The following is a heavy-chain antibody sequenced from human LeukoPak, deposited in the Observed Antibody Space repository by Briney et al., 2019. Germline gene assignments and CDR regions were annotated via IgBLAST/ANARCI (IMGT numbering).Heavy chain of an antibody. CDR1: GGPVSGNY. D-gene: IGHD6-13*01. J-gene: IGHJ2*01. CDR2: ISYSGST. Sequence: PSETLSLTCNVSGGPVSGNYWSWIRQPPGKGLEWIGYISYSGSTNYNPSLKSRVTMSVDTSKNQFSLKLSSVTSADTAVYYCARRWTAAPMRYFDLWGRGTLVTVSS. CDR3: ARRWTAAPMRYFDL. V-gene: IGHV4-59*02.